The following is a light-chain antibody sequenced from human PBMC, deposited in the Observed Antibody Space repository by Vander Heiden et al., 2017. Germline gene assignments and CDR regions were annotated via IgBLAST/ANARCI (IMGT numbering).Light chain of an antibody. CDR1: SSDVGGYNY. J-gene: IGLJ1*01. V-gene: IGLV2-14*03. Sequence: QSALTQPPPVSGSPGQSITISCTGTSSDVGGYNYVSWYQQHPGKAPKLMIYDVSNRPSGVSNRFSGSKSGNTASLTISGLQAEDETDYYCSSYTSSSTLEGVFGTGTKVTVL. CDR2: DVS. CDR3: SSYTSSSTLEGV.